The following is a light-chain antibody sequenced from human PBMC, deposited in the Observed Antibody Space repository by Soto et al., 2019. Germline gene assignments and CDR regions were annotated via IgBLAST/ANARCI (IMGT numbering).Light chain of an antibody. CDR2: DVN. J-gene: IGLJ1*01. V-gene: IGLV2-11*01. CDR3: CSYAGTYTHYV. Sequence: QSALTQPRSVSGSPRQSVTISCTGTSSDVGGYNFVSWYQQHPGKAPKLMIYDVNKRPSGVPGRFSGSKSGNTASLTISGLHAEDEADYYCCSYAGTYTHYVFGTGTKVTVL. CDR1: SSDVGGYNF.